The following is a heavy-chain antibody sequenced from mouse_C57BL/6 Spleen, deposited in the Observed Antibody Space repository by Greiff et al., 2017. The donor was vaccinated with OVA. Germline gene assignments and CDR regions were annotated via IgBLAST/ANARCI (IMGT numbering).Heavy chain of an antibody. Sequence: QVQLQQSGAELVRPGASVKLSCKASGYTFTDYEMHWVKQTPVHGLEWIGAIDPETGGTAYNQKFTGKAILTADKSSSTAYMELRSLTSEDSAVYYCTRGGYYCDYWGQGTTLTVSS. J-gene: IGHJ2*01. V-gene: IGHV1-15*01. CDR1: GYTFTDYE. CDR2: IDPETGGT. CDR3: TRGGYYCDY.